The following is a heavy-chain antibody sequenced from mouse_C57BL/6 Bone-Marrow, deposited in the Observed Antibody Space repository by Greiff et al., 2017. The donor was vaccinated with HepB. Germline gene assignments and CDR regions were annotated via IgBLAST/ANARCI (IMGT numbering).Heavy chain of an antibody. D-gene: IGHD2-4*01. CDR1: GYTFTSYW. CDR2: IDPSDSYT. V-gene: IGHV1-59*01. CDR3: ARRGGFYYDYDWFAH. J-gene: IGHJ3*01. Sequence: QVQLQQPGAELVRPGTSVKLSCKASGYTFTSYWMHWVKQSPGQGLEWIGVIDPSDSYTNYNQKFKGKATLTVDTSSSTAYMQLSSLTSEDSAVYYCARRGGFYYDYDWFAHWGQGTLVTVSA.